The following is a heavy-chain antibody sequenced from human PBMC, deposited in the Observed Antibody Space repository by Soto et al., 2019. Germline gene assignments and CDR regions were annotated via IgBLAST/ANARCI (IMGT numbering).Heavy chain of an antibody. J-gene: IGHJ4*02. V-gene: IGHV3-30*18. CDR1: GFTFSSYG. CDR3: AKGSSYYYDSNFDY. CDR2: ISYDGSNK. Sequence: QVQLVESGGGVVQPGRSLRLSCAASGFTFSSYGMHWVRQAPGKGLEWVAVISYDGSNKYYADSVKGRLTISRDNSKNTLYLQMNSLRAEDTAVYYCAKGSSYYYDSNFDYWGQGTLVTVSS. D-gene: IGHD3-22*01.